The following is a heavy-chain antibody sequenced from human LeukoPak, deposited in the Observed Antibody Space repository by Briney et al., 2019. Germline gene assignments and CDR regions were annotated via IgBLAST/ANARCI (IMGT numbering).Heavy chain of an antibody. CDR2: INHSGST. CDR1: GGSFSVYY. Sequence: KASETLSLTCAVYGGSFSVYYWSWIRQPPGKGLEWIGEINHSGSTNYNPSLKSRVTISVDTSKNQFSLKLSSVTAADTAVYYCARSSSWNNFDYWGQGTLVTVSS. D-gene: IGHD6-13*01. J-gene: IGHJ4*02. CDR3: ARSSSWNNFDY. V-gene: IGHV4-34*01.